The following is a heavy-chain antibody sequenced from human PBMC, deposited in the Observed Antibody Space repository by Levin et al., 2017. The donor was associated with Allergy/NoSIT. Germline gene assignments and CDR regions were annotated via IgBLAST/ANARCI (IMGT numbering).Heavy chain of an antibody. CDR3: AKDWVRGVIIKALDY. CDR2: ISYDGSNK. Sequence: QPGGSLRLSCAASGFTFSSYGMHWVRQAPGKGLEWVAVISYDGSNKYYADSVKGRFTISRDNSKNTLYLQMNSLRAEDTAVYYCAKDWVRGVIIKALDYWGQGTLVTASS. CDR1: GFTFSSYG. D-gene: IGHD3-10*01. V-gene: IGHV3-30*18. J-gene: IGHJ4*02.